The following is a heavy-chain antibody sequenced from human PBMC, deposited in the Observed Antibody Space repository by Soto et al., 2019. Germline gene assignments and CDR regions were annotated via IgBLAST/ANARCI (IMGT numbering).Heavy chain of an antibody. CDR1: GGTFSSYA. V-gene: IGHV1-69*12. CDR2: VIPIFGTA. D-gene: IGHD2-15*01. J-gene: IGHJ4*02. Sequence: QVQLVQSGAEVKKPGSSVKVSCKASGGTFSSYAISWVRQAPGQGLEWMGGVIPIFGTANYAQKFQGRVTSTADETTRTAYKELSSLRSEDTAVYYCARESRYCSGGSCYFLPGIDYWGQGTLVTVSS. CDR3: ARESRYCSGGSCYFLPGIDY.